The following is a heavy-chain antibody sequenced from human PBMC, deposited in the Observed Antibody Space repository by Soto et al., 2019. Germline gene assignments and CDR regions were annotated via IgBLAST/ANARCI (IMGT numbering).Heavy chain of an antibody. J-gene: IGHJ5*02. D-gene: IGHD3-3*01. CDR1: GGSFSGYY. V-gene: IGHV4-34*01. CDR3: ARAKAILGEWLLYQNHWFDP. Sequence: SETLSLTCAVYGGSFSGYYWSWIRQPPGKGLEWIGEINHSGSTNYNPSLKSRVTISVDTSKNQFSLKLSSVTAADTAVYYCARAKAILGEWLLYQNHWFDPLGQGTLVTASS. CDR2: INHSGST.